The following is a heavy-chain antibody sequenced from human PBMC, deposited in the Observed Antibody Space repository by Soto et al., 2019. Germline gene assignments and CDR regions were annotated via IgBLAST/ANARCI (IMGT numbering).Heavy chain of an antibody. J-gene: IGHJ5*02. D-gene: IGHD1-1*01. CDR2: INPNNGTT. CDR1: RYIFTAYF. Sequence: QVQLVQSGAEVKKPGASVKVSCKAPRYIFTAYFMHWVRQAPGQGLEWLGWINPNNGTTHYGLSFHAKVPMTRDTSISTAYMELSSMRSDDMAVYYCASHDPGARVDPGGRGSLVSVSS. CDR3: ASHDPGARVDP. V-gene: IGHV1-2*02.